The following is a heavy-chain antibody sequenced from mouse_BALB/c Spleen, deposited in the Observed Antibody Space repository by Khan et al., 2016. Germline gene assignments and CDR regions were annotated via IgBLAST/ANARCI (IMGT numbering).Heavy chain of an antibody. D-gene: IGHD2-14*01. CDR1: GYSITSDYA. V-gene: IGHV3-2*02. J-gene: IGHJ2*01. Sequence: EVQLQESGPGLVKPSQSLSLTCTVTGYSITSDYAWNWIRQFPGNKLEWMGYISYSGSTSYNPSLKSRISITRDTSKNQFFLQLNSVTTEDTATYYCARWGYDDVLDYWGQGTTLTVSS. CDR2: ISYSGST. CDR3: ARWGYDDVLDY.